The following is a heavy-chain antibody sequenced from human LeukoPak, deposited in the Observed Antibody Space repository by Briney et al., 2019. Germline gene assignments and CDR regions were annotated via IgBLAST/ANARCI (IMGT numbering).Heavy chain of an antibody. J-gene: IGHJ4*02. Sequence: HPGGSLSLSCAASGFTFSSYEMNWVRQAPGKGLEWVSYISSSGSTIYYADSVKGRFTISRDNAKNSLYLQMNSLRAEDTAVYYCARDRGTRGYYDSSGYFPYYFDYWGQGTLVTVSS. D-gene: IGHD3-22*01. CDR1: GFTFSSYE. CDR3: ARDRGTRGYYDSSGYFPYYFDY. CDR2: ISSSGSTI. V-gene: IGHV3-48*03.